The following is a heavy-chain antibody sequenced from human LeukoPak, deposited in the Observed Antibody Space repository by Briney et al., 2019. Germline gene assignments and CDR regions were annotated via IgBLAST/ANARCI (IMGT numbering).Heavy chain of an antibody. CDR3: ARGITMVRGVISV. CDR1: GYTFTGYY. V-gene: IGHV1-2*02. CDR2: VNPNSGGT. D-gene: IGHD3-10*01. Sequence: ASVKVSCKASGYTFTGYYMHWVRQAPGQGLEWMGWVNPNSGGTNYAQKFQGRVTMTRDTSISTAYMELSRLRSDDTAVYYCARGITMVRGVISVWGQGTLVTVSS. J-gene: IGHJ4*02.